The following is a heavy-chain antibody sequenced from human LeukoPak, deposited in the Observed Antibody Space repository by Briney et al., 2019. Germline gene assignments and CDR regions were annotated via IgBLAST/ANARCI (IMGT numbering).Heavy chain of an antibody. CDR2: INHNGST. CDR1: GGSFSGYY. D-gene: IGHD6-19*01. Sequence: PSETLSLTCAVYGGSFSGYYWSWIRQPSGKGLEWIGEINHNGSTNYNPSLKSRVTISVDTSKNKFPLKLSSVTAADTAVYYCARHGQQWLKSAEYFQPWGQGTLVTVSS. V-gene: IGHV4-34*01. CDR3: ARHGQQWLKSAEYFQP. J-gene: IGHJ1*01.